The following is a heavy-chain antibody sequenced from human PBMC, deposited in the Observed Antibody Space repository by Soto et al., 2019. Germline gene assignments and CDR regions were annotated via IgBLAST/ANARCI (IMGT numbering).Heavy chain of an antibody. CDR2: LYYGRSA. D-gene: IGHD3-10*01. J-gene: IGHJ4*02. CDR1: GDSISSYY. V-gene: IGHV4-59*08. Sequence: PSETLSLTCAVSGDSISSYYCMWIRQPPGKGLESIGYLYYGRSANYNPSLKSRVTLSVDTSTNQFSLKLNSMTAADTAVYYCARHNYGSGSTYFDYWGQGTLVTVSS. CDR3: ARHNYGSGSTYFDY.